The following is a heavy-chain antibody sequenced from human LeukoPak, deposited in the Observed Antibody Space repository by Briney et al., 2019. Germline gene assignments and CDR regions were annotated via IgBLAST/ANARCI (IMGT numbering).Heavy chain of an antibody. CDR1: GYTLTELS. CDR2: FDPEDGET. J-gene: IGHJ4*02. D-gene: IGHD3-3*01. V-gene: IGHV1-24*01. CDR3: ARDDGYDFWSGYSLDY. Sequence: ASVKVSCKVSGYTLTELSMHWVRQAPGKGLEWMGGFDPEDGETIYAQRFQGRVTMTEDTSTDTAYMELSSLRSEDTAVYYCARDDGYDFWSGYSLDYWGQGTLVTVSS.